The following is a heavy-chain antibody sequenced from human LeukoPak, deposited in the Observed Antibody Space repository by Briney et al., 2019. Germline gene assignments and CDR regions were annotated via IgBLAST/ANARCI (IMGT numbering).Heavy chain of an antibody. J-gene: IGHJ3*02. CDR1: GGTFSGYA. D-gene: IGHD6-13*01. Sequence: SVKLSCKASGGTFSGYAISWVRQAPGQGVEWMGGIIPIFGTANYAQKFKGRVTITTDESTSPAYMELSSQRPEDTAVYYCAREVWAAAGNRRRVAFDIWGQGTMVTVSS. CDR3: AREVWAAAGNRRRVAFDI. CDR2: IIPIFGTA. V-gene: IGHV1-69*05.